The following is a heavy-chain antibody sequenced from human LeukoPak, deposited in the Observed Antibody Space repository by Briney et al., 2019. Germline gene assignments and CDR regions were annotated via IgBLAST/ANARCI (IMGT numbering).Heavy chain of an antibody. D-gene: IGHD6-13*01. J-gene: IGHJ6*03. CDR1: GYTFTRYD. CDR3: ARETAAAGNYYYYYMDV. V-gene: IGHV1-8*01. CDR2: MNPNSGNT. Sequence: GASVKVCCKASGYTFTRYDINWVRQATGQGLEWMGWMNPNSGNTGYAQKFQGRVTMTRNTSISTAYMELSSLRSEDTAVYYCARETAAAGNYYYYYMDVWGKGTTVTVSS.